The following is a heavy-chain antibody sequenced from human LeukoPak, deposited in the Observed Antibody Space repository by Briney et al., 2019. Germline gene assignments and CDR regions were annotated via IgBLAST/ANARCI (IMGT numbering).Heavy chain of an antibody. V-gene: IGHV4-59*01. CDR1: GGSITSYY. J-gene: IGHJ4*02. CDR3: ARVAAYSIFDLFDY. CDR2: LYHSGST. D-gene: IGHD3-3*02. Sequence: SETLSLTCTVSGGSITSYYWTWIRQPPGKGLEWIGYLYHSGSTNYNPSLKSRVTISVDTSKNQLSLNLASVTAADTAVYYCARVAAYSIFDLFDYWGQGILVTVSS.